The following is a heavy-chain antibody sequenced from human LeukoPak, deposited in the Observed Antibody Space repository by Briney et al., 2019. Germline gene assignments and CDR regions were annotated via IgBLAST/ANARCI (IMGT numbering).Heavy chain of an antibody. V-gene: IGHV4-39*01. J-gene: IGHJ4*02. Sequence: SETLSLTCTVSGGSISSSSYYWGWIRQPPGKGLEWIGSIYYSGSTYYNPSLKSRVTISVDTSEDQFSLKLSSVTAADTAVYYCARMPSITRGYFDYWGQGTLVTVSS. CDR3: ARMPSITRGYFDY. CDR2: IYYSGST. D-gene: IGHD3-10*01. CDR1: GGSISSSSYY.